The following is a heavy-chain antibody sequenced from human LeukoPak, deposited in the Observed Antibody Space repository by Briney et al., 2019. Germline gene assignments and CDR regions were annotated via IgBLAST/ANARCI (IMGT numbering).Heavy chain of an antibody. CDR1: GFTFSTYN. Sequence: PGGSLRLSCVASGFTFSTYNMNWVRQAPGKGLEWVSFISRGSENIYYADSVKGRFTISRDNDKKSLYLQMNSLRDVDTAVYYCARNPAGIGDYLGQGTLVTVSS. CDR3: ARNPAGIGDY. V-gene: IGHV3-48*02. CDR2: ISRGSENI. D-gene: IGHD1-1*01. J-gene: IGHJ4*02.